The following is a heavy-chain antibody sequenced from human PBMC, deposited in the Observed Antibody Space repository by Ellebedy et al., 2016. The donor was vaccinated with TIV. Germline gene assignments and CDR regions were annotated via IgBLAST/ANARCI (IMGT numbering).Heavy chain of an antibody. CDR2: MNPNSGNT. D-gene: IGHD6-6*01. CDR3: ARDFEYSSSSDY. V-gene: IGHV1-8*02. CDR1: GYTFTSYD. J-gene: IGHJ4*02. Sequence: ASVKVSXKASGYTFTSYDINWVRQATGQGLEWMGWMNPNSGNTGYAQKFQGRVTMTRNTSISTAYMELSSLRSEDTAVYYCARDFEYSSSSDYWGQGTLVTVSS.